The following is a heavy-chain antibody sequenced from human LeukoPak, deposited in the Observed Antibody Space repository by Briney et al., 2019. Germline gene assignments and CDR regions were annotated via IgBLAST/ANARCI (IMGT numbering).Heavy chain of an antibody. J-gene: IGHJ4*02. V-gene: IGHV6-1*01. Sequence: SQTLSLTFAISGDSVSKNSAAWNWLRQSPARGLEWLGSTYYRSKWYNDYAVSVKSRITINPDTSKNQFSLPLNSVTPEDTAVYYCARDWVWFGELFTFDYWGQGTLVTVSS. CDR1: GDSVSKNSAA. CDR2: TYYRSKWYN. D-gene: IGHD3-10*01. CDR3: ARDWVWFGELFTFDY.